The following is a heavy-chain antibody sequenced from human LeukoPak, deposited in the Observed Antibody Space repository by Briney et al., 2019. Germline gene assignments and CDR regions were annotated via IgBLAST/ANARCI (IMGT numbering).Heavy chain of an antibody. Sequence: ASVKVSCKASGYTFTSYGISWVRQAPGQGLEWMGWISAYNGNTNYAQKYQGRVTMTRDTSINTAYMELSRLRSDDTAVYYCARDLAGVWGNWFDPWGQGTLVTVSS. CDR2: ISAYNGNT. CDR1: GYTFTSYG. D-gene: IGHD3-16*01. CDR3: ARDLAGVWGNWFDP. J-gene: IGHJ5*02. V-gene: IGHV1-18*01.